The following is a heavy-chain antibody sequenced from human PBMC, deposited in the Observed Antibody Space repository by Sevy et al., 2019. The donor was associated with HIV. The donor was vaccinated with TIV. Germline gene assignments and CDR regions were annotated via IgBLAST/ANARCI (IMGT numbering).Heavy chain of an antibody. CDR1: GFNFNNYA. CDR3: AKTPFMDFWNDYYSFYFDF. V-gene: IGHV3-23*01. J-gene: IGHJ4*02. Sequence: GGSLRLSCAAAGFNFNNYAMTWVRQAPGKGLEWVSGISFSGSKTYYAESVKGRFSISRDPSKNTLYVQMNNVRVEDTAVYFCAKTPFMDFWNDYYSFYFDFWGQGTLVTVSS. CDR2: ISFSGSKT. D-gene: IGHD3-3*01.